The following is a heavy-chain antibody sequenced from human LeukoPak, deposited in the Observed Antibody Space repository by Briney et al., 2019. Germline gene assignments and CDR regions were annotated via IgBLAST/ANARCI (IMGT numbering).Heavy chain of an antibody. J-gene: IGHJ4*02. V-gene: IGHV1-3*01. D-gene: IGHD5-18*01. CDR1: GYTFTSYA. Sequence: ASVKVSCKASGYTFTSYAMHWVRQAPGQRLEWMGWINAGNGNTKYSQKFQGRVTITRDTSASTAYMERSSLRSEDTAVYYCARGLRWGAHKSGYSYGLDYWGQGTLVTVSS. CDR2: INAGNGNT. CDR3: ARGLRWGAHKSGYSYGLDY.